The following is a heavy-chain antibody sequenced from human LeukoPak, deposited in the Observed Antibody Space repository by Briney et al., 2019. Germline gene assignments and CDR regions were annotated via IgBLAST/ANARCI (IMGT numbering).Heavy chain of an antibody. V-gene: IGHV4-30-4*08. CDR1: GGSISSGDYY. J-gene: IGHJ5*02. CDR3: ASTNCSSAGCYGANWFDH. D-gene: IGHD2-2*01. CDR2: IYYSGNT. Sequence: SQTLSLTCTVSGGSISSGDYYWRWVRQPPGTGREWVGYIYYSGNTFHYNPSLKSRVNISVDTSKNQFSLRLSSVTAVDTAVYYCASTNCSSAGCYGANWFDHWGQGTLVTVSS.